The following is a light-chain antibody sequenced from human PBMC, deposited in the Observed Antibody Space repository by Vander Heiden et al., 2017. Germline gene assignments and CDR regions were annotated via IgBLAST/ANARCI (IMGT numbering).Light chain of an antibody. CDR3: QVWNSTTDHYV. J-gene: IGLJ1*01. Sequence: SSVLPPPPSLSVAPGQTARMSCGRDNMGIKVVHWYQQKPGQAPVLVVYDDSGRPSGIPERVSGSSSGSTATLTISRVEAGDEADYYCQVWNSTTDHYVFGTGTKVTVL. V-gene: IGLV3-21*02. CDR2: DDS. CDR1: NMGIKV.